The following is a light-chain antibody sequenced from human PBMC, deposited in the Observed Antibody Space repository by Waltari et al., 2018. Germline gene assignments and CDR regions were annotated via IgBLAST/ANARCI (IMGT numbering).Light chain of an antibody. V-gene: IGKV4-1*01. CDR2: WAS. CDR3: QQYYNTPYT. CDR1: NGLSFTSNNKNY. J-gene: IGKJ2*01. Sequence: DIVMTQSPDSLAVSLGETATISCKSSNGLSFTSNNKNYLAWYQQKPGQPPTLLLYWASTRESGVPDRFSGSGSGTDFTLTIFSLQAEDVAVYYCQQYYNTPYTFGRGTKVEI.